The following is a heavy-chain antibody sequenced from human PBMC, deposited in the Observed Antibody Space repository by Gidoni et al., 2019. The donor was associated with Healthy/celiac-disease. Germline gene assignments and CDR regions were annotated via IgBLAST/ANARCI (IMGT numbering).Heavy chain of an antibody. D-gene: IGHD2-15*01. CDR2: ISGSGGST. CDR3: AKPRRVVVAATGRFDP. J-gene: IGHJ5*02. Sequence: EVQLLESGGGLVQPGGSLRLSCAASGFTFSSYAMSWVRQAPGKGLEWVSAISGSGGSTYYADSVKGRFTISRDNSKNTLYLQMNSLRAEDTAVYYCAKPRRVVVAATGRFDPWGQGTLVTVSS. V-gene: IGHV3-23*01. CDR1: GFTFSSYA.